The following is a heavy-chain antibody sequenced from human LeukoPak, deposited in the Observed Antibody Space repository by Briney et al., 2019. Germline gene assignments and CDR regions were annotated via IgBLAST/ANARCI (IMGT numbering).Heavy chain of an antibody. CDR1: GFTFSSYG. D-gene: IGHD6-13*01. V-gene: IGHV3-21*01. CDR2: ISSSSSYI. Sequence: GGSLRLSCAASGFTFSSYGMNWVRQAPGKGLEWVSSISSSSSYIYYADSVKGRFTISRDNAKNSLYLQMNSLRAEDTAVYYCARLLAAAGPGNWFDPWGQGTLVTVSS. CDR3: ARLLAAAGPGNWFDP. J-gene: IGHJ5*02.